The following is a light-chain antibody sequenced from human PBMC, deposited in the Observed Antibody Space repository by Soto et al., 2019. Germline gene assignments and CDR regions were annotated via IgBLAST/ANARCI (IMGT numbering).Light chain of an antibody. CDR2: DAS. Sequence: DIQMTQSPSSLSASVGDRVTITCQASQDISNYINWYQQKPGKAPKLLIYDASNLETGVPSRFSGSGSGTDFTFTISSLQPEDIATYFCQQYDNLLRNTFGQGTKLEIK. V-gene: IGKV1-33*01. CDR3: QQYDNLLRNT. CDR1: QDISNY. J-gene: IGKJ2*01.